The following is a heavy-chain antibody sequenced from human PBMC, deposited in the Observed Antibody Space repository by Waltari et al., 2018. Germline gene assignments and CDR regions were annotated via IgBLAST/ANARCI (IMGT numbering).Heavy chain of an antibody. CDR2: FYKSETA. CDR1: RSSIRNNNYY. V-gene: IGHV4-39*07. Sequence: QLQLQESGPGLVKPSETLSLTCTVSRSSIRNNNYYWGWVRQPPGKGLEWIGSFYKSETAYYNPSLKSRVTRSVDTSNNQFSLKLNSVTAADTAVYYCVRGYPDIVATMSDYWGQGTLVIVSS. J-gene: IGHJ4*02. D-gene: IGHD5-12*01. CDR3: VRGYPDIVATMSDY.